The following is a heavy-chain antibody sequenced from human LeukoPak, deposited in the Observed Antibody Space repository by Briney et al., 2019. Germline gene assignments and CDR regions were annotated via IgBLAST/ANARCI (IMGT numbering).Heavy chain of an antibody. J-gene: IGHJ2*01. CDR2: IHYSGST. D-gene: IGHD6-19*01. V-gene: IGHV4-59*08. CDR1: GGSISSYY. Sequence: PSETLSLTCTVSGGSISSYYWSWIRQPPGKGLEWIGYIHYSGSTNYNPSLKSRVTISVDTSKNQFSLKLSSVTAADTAVYYCASLIAVPDWYFDLWGRGTLVTVSS. CDR3: ASLIAVPDWYFDL.